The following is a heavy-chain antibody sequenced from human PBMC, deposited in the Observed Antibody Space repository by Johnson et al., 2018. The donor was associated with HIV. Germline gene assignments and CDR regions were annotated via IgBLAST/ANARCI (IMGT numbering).Heavy chain of an antibody. J-gene: IGHJ3*02. CDR1: GFTFDDYA. Sequence: VQLVESGGGLVQPGRSLRLSCAASGFTFDDYAMHWVRQAPGKGLEWVSGISWNSGSIGYADSVKGRFTISRDNAKNSLYLQMNSLRAEDTALYYCAKALEGATLSDAFDIWGQGTMVTVSS. D-gene: IGHD1-26*01. CDR2: ISWNSGSI. V-gene: IGHV3-9*01. CDR3: AKALEGATLSDAFDI.